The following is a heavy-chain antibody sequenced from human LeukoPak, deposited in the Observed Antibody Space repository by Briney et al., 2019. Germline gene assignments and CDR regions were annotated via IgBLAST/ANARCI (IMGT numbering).Heavy chain of an antibody. V-gene: IGHV5-51*01. J-gene: IGHJ4*02. CDR1: GYRFTSYW. CDR3: ARPGRPRRHCDY. Sequence: GESLKISCKGSGYRFTSYWLGWVRQMPGKGLEWKGILYPCYSDTRYSPSFQGQVTISADNSISSAYLQGSSLKASDTAMYYCARPGRPRRHCDYWGERTLDTVSS. D-gene: IGHD6-25*01. CDR2: LYPCYSDT.